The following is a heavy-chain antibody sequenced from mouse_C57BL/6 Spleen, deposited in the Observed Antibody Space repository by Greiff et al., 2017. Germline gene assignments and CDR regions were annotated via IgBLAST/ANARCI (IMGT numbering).Heavy chain of an antibody. D-gene: IGHD2-4*01. V-gene: IGHV1-64*01. J-gene: IGHJ3*01. Sequence: QVQLQQPGAELVKPGASVKLSCKASGYTFTSYWMHWVKQRPGQGLEWIGMIHPNSGSTNYNEKFKSKATLTVDKSSSTAYMQLSSLTSEDSAVYYCASPRPLYDYVVEAWFAYWGQGTLVTVSA. CDR1: GYTFTSYW. CDR3: ASPRPLYDYVVEAWFAY. CDR2: IHPNSGST.